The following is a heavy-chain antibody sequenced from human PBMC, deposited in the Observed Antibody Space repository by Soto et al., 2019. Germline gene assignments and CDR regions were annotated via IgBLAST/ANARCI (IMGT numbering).Heavy chain of an antibody. Sequence: ASVKVSCKASGYTFTSYGISWVRQAPGQGLEWMGWMNPNSGNTGYAQKFQGRVTMTRNTSISTAYMELSSLRSEDTAVYYCARVLGYCGGDCIDAFDIWGQGTMVTVSS. CDR1: GYTFTSYG. V-gene: IGHV1-8*02. J-gene: IGHJ3*02. CDR3: ARVLGYCGGDCIDAFDI. D-gene: IGHD2-21*02. CDR2: MNPNSGNT.